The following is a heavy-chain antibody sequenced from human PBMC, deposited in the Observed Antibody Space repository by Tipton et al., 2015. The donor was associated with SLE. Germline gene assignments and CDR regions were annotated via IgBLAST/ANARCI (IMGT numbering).Heavy chain of an antibody. CDR3: AGNIAAGTKGKFDY. CDR2: INPNSGGT. D-gene: IGHD6-13*01. CDR1: GYTFTSYG. J-gene: IGHJ4*02. Sequence: QSGPEVKKPGASVKVSCKASGYTFTSYGISWVRQAPGQGLEWMGRINPNSGGTNYAQKFQGRVTMTRDTSISTAYMELSRLRSDDTAVYYCAGNIAAGTKGKFDYRGQGTLVTVSS. V-gene: IGHV1-2*06.